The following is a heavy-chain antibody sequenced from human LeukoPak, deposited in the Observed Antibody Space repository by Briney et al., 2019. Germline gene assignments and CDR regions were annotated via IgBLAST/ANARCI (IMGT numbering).Heavy chain of an antibody. D-gene: IGHD3-10*01. Sequence: PGGSLRLSCAASGFTFSSYSMNWVRQAPGKGLEWVGRTRNKANSYTTEYAASVKGRFTISRDDSKNSLYLQMNSLKTEDTAVYYCARPSFSTSSGNPSDYWGQGTLVTVSS. J-gene: IGHJ4*02. CDR2: TRNKANSYTT. CDR3: ARPSFSTSSGNPSDY. V-gene: IGHV3-72*01. CDR1: GFTFSSYS.